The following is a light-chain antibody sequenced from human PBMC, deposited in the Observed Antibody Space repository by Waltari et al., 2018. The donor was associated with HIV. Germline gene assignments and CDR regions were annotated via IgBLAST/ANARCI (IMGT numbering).Light chain of an antibody. Sequence: DIVMTQSPDSLAVSLGERAIINCKSSQSVLYSSNNKNYLAWYQQKPGQPPKLLIYWASTPASGVPDLISGYETGTNFTQSDACLQTEDVAVYYCEQYYSISRTYGQGTKVEIK. CDR3: EQYYSISRT. CDR1: QSVLYSSNNKNY. CDR2: WAS. V-gene: IGKV4-1*01. J-gene: IGKJ1*01.